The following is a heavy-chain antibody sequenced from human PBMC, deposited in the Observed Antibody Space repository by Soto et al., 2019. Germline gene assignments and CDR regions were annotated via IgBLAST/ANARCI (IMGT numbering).Heavy chain of an antibody. CDR2: RSYSGST. J-gene: IGHJ5*02. CDR1: GGSISSGDYY. D-gene: IGHD2-21*02. V-gene: IGHV4-31*03. CDR3: ARDGGIAYCGGDCLSNWFDP. Sequence: SETLSLTCTVSGGSISSGDYYWSWVRQHPGKGLEWIGYRSYSGSTYYNPSLKSRVTIVVDTSRNQFSLRLSSVTAADTAVYYCARDGGIAYCGGDCLSNWFDPWGQGTLVTVSS.